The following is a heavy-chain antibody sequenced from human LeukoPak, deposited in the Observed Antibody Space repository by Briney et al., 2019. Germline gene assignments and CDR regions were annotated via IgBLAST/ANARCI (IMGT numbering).Heavy chain of an antibody. CDR2: ISGSGGST. D-gene: IGHD1-7*01. J-gene: IGHJ5*02. Sequence: GGSLRLSCAASGFTYSSYAMSWVRQAPGKGLEWVSAISGSGGSTYYADSVKGRFTISRDNSKNTLYLQMNSLRAEDTAVYYCAKPRGELELLDPYLFDPWGQGTLVTVSS. V-gene: IGHV3-23*01. CDR1: GFTYSSYA. CDR3: AKPRGELELLDPYLFDP.